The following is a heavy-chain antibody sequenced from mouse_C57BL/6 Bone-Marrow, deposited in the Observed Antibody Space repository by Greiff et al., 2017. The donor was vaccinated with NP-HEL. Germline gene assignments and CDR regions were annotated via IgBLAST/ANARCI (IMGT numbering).Heavy chain of an antibody. D-gene: IGHD2-3*01. CDR3: AREGGLLRPFAY. Sequence: QVQLKESGAELVKPGASVKISCKASGYALSSYCMNWVKQSPGKGLEWLGQIYPGDGDAYYTGKFKGQATLTADTSSRAPYMQLSRLTSEAAAVYSCAREGGLLRPFAYWGQGTLVTVSA. V-gene: IGHV1-80*01. CDR2: IYPGDGDA. CDR1: GYALSSYC. J-gene: IGHJ3*01.